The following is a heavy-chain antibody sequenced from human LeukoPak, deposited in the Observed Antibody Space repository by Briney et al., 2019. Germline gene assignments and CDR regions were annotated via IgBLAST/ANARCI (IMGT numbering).Heavy chain of an antibody. CDR3: ARGYLIDY. Sequence: GGSLRLPCAASGFTVNSNYMSWVRQAPGKGLEWVSVVYSGDRTYYADSVKGRFTISRDDSTNTLYLLMNSLRAEDTAVYDCARGYLIDYWGQGTLVTVSS. V-gene: IGHV3-66*01. CDR2: VYSGDRT. J-gene: IGHJ4*02. CDR1: GFTVNSNY. D-gene: IGHD1-26*01.